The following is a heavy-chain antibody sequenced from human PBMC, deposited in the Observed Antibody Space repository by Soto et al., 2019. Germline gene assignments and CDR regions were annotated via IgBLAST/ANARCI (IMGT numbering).Heavy chain of an antibody. J-gene: IGHJ4*02. CDR1: GYTFSSYG. V-gene: IGHV1-18*01. CDR3: ARLEHNFGPHDY. Sequence: QVQMAQSGAEVQKPGASVTVSCKASGYTFSSYGISWVRQAPGQGLEGVGWISVHNGYTKYATELQGRVTMTTDTSTSTAYMELRSLRSDDSAVYYCARLEHNFGPHDYWGQGTLVTVTS. D-gene: IGHD1-1*01. CDR2: ISVHNGYT.